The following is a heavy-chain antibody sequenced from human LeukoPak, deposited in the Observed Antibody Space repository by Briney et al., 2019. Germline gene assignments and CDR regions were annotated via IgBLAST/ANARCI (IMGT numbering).Heavy chain of an antibody. D-gene: IGHD6-19*01. V-gene: IGHV3-48*01. CDR3: ARDLLEVSGPPGY. J-gene: IGHJ4*02. CDR2: ISSSSSTI. Sequence: GGSLLLSCASPGFTFSSYSMNSVRQATGKGLEWVPYISSSSSTIYYAHSVKGRFTISRDNAKNSLYLQMNSLRAEDTAVYYCARDLLEVSGPPGYWGQGTLVTVSS. CDR1: GFTFSSYS.